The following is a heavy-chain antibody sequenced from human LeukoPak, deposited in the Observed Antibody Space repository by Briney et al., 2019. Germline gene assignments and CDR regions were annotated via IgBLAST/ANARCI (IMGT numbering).Heavy chain of an antibody. CDR2: ISSSGDIT. CDR1: GFTFNNYA. V-gene: IGHV3-23*01. J-gene: IGHJ4*02. D-gene: IGHD3-22*01. CDR3: AKDRPNYYESNGHYYRRNGDY. Sequence: PPGGSLRLSCAASGFTFNNYAMSWVRQAPGKGLEWVSAISSSGDITFYADSVKGLFTISRDNSRYTLYLQMNSLRAEDAAVYYCAKDRPNYYESNGHYYRRNGDYWGQGTLVTVSS.